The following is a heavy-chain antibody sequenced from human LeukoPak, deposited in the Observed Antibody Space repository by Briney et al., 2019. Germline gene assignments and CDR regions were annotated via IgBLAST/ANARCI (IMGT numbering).Heavy chain of an antibody. V-gene: IGHV1-69*13. D-gene: IGHD6-19*01. J-gene: IGHJ6*03. Sequence: SAKVSCKASGGTFSGYAISWMRQAPGQGLEWMGGIIPIFGTANYAQKFQGRVTITADESTSTAYMELSSLRSEDTAVYYCASGSSGWYELYYYYYYMDVWGKGTTVTVSS. CDR1: GGTFSGYA. CDR3: ASGSSGWYELYYYYYYMDV. CDR2: IIPIFGTA.